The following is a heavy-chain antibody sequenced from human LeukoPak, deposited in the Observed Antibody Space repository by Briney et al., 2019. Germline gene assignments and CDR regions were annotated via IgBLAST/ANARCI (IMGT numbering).Heavy chain of an antibody. CDR2: INQSGRT. J-gene: IGHJ3*02. D-gene: IGHD3-10*01. Sequence: SETLSLTCAVYGGSFSGYYWSWIRQPPGKGLEWLGEINQSGRTNYNPSLMSRVAISADTSKKQFSLYLSSVTAADTAMYYCANYIWFGDPSAFDIWGQGTMVTVSS. V-gene: IGHV4-34*01. CDR1: GGSFSGYY. CDR3: ANYIWFGDPSAFDI.